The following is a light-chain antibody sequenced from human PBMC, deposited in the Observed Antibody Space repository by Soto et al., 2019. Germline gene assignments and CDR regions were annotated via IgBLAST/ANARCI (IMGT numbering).Light chain of an antibody. J-gene: IGKJ3*01. CDR3: QQRSNWPPRFT. CDR2: DAS. Sequence: EIVLTQSPATLSLSPGERATLSCRASQSVSSYLAWYQQKPGQAPRLLIYDASNRATGIPARFSCSGSGTHFTLTISSLAPEDFAVYYCQQRSNWPPRFTFGPGTRVDIK. CDR1: QSVSSY. V-gene: IGKV3-11*01.